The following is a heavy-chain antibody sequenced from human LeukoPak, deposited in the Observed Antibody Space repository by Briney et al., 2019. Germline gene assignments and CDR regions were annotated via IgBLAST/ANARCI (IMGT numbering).Heavy chain of an antibody. CDR2: INHSGST. J-gene: IGHJ4*02. Sequence: SETLSLTCAVYGGAFSGYYWSWIRQPAGKGLEWIGEINHSGSTNYNPSLKSPVTISVDTSKNQFSLKLSAVTAADTAVYYCARAGSGRYGDYNYWGQGTLVTVSS. CDR1: GGAFSGYY. D-gene: IGHD4-17*01. CDR3: ARAGSGRYGDYNY. V-gene: IGHV4-34*01.